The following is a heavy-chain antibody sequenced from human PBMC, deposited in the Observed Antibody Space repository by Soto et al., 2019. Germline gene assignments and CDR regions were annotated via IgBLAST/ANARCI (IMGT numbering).Heavy chain of an antibody. CDR2: INPSGGST. CDR1: GYTFTSYY. V-gene: IGHV1-46*01. Sequence: QVQLVQSGAEVKKPGASVKVSCKASGYTFTSYYMHWLRQAPGQGLEWMGIINPSGGSTSYAQKFHCKVTMTRDPSTITVYMELSSLRSEDTAVYYCARERYCSGGSCYLACDIWGQGTMVTVSS. J-gene: IGHJ3*02. D-gene: IGHD2-15*01. CDR3: ARERYCSGGSCYLACDI.